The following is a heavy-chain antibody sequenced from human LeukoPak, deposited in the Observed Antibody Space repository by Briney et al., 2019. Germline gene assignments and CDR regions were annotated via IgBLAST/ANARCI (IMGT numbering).Heavy chain of an antibody. J-gene: IGHJ3*02. CDR1: GGSISSYY. Sequence: PSETLSLTCTASGGSISSYYWSWIRQPPGKGLEWIGYIYYSGSTNYNPSLKNRVTISVDTSKNQFSLKLSSVTAADTAVYYRARRRGGYCGGDCYAFDIWGQGTMVTVSS. CDR2: IYYSGST. D-gene: IGHD2-21*02. CDR3: ARRRGGYCGGDCYAFDI. V-gene: IGHV4-59*01.